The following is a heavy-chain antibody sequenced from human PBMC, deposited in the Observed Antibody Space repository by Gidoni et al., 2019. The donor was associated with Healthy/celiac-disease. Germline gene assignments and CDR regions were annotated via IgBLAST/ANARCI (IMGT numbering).Heavy chain of an antibody. CDR1: GCSISSSRYY. J-gene: IGHJ5*02. CDR2: IYYSGST. D-gene: IGHD4-17*01. CDR3: ARQLPYDYGDNNWFDP. V-gene: IGHV4-39*01. Sequence: QLQLQESGPGLVQPSETLSLTCTVSGCSISSSRYYWGWIRQPPGKGLEWIGSIYYSGSTYYNPSLKSRVTISVDTSKNQFSLKLSSVTAADTAVYYCARQLPYDYGDNNWFDPWGQGTLVTVSS.